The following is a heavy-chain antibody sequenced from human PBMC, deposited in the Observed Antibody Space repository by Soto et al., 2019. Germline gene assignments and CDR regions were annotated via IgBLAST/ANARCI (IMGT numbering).Heavy chain of an antibody. CDR3: AKDQGSSWYEIDY. CDR2: ISGSGGST. V-gene: IGHV3-23*01. CDR1: GFTFSNYA. J-gene: IGHJ4*02. D-gene: IGHD6-13*01. Sequence: EVQLLESGGGLVQPGGSLRLSCAASGFTFSNYAVTWVRQAPGKGLEWVSTISGSGGSTYYADSVKGRFTISRDNSKNTLNLQMNSLRAEETAVYDCAKDQGSSWYEIDYWGQGTLVTVSS.